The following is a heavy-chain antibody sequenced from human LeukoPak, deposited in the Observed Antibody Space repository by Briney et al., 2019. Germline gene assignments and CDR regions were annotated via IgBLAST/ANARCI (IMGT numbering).Heavy chain of an antibody. Sequence: GGSLRLSCAASGFTISSYAMSWVRQAPGKGLEWVSAISASGGSTNYADSVKGRFTISRDNSKNTLYLQMNSLRAEDTAVYYCAKDQRPYYYDSSGYSYAFDIWGQGTMVTVSS. V-gene: IGHV3-23*01. D-gene: IGHD3-22*01. J-gene: IGHJ3*02. CDR1: GFTISSYA. CDR2: ISASGGST. CDR3: AKDQRPYYYDSSGYSYAFDI.